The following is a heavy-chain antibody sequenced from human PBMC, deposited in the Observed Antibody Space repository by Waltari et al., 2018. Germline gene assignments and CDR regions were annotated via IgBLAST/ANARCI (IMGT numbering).Heavy chain of an antibody. CDR2: VAESDGRT. D-gene: IGHD6-19*01. CDR1: GFPFSDYV. CDR3: VRRSSGWGAFDQ. Sequence: EVQLLESGGGLVQPGGSLRLSCVVSGFPFSDYVMNWVRQAPGMGLEWVSSVAESDGRTFYADSVKGRFTISRNNSKNTLYLQMNSLRVEDTAIYYCVRRSSGWGAFDQWGQGILVTVSA. J-gene: IGHJ4*02. V-gene: IGHV3-23*01.